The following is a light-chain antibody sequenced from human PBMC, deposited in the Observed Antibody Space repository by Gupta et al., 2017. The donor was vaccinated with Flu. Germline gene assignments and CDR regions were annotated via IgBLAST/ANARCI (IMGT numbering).Light chain of an antibody. Sequence: QSALTQPASVSGSPGQSITLSCTGTSSDVGGYNYVSWYQQHPGKAPKLMIYEVSNRPSGVSNRFSGSKSVNTASLTISGLQAEDEADYYCSSYASSSTPVVFGGGTKLTVL. J-gene: IGLJ2*01. CDR2: EVS. CDR3: SSYASSSTPVV. CDR1: SSDVGGYNY. V-gene: IGLV2-14*01.